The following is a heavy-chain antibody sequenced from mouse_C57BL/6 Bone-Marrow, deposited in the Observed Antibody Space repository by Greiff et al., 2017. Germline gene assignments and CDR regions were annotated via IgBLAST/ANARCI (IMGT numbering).Heavy chain of an antibody. CDR3: ARYGYYNWYFGV. D-gene: IGHD2-3*01. J-gene: IGHJ1*03. V-gene: IGHV1-55*01. CDR1: GYTFTSYW. Sequence: QVQLQQPGAELVKPGASVKMSCKASGYTFTSYWITWVKQRPGQGLEWIGDIYPGSGSTNYNEKFKSKATLTVDTSSSTAYMQLSSLTSEDSAVYYCARYGYYNWYFGVWGTGTTVTVAS. CDR2: IYPGSGST.